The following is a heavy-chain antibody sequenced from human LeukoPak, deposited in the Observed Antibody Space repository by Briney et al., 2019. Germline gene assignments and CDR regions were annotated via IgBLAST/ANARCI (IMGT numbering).Heavy chain of an antibody. D-gene: IGHD4-11*01. V-gene: IGHV3-30*02. J-gene: IGHJ4*02. CDR2: IRHDGTNK. CDR3: AKRPDYSNYAPLDY. Sequence: GGSLRLSCAASGFTFSSYGMHWVRQAPGKGLEWVAFIRHDGTNKYYADSVKGRFTVSRDNSKNTLYVQMNSLRAEDTAVYYCAKRPDYSNYAPLDYWGQGTLVTVSS. CDR1: GFTFSSYG.